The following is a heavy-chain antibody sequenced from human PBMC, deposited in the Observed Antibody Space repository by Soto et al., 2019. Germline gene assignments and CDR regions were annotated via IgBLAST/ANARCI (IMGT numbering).Heavy chain of an antibody. D-gene: IGHD6-19*01. J-gene: IGHJ5*02. Sequence: NRAETLSLTCTVSGGSISSYHWSWIRQPPGKGLEWIGYIYYSGSTNYNPSLKSRVTISVDTSKNQFSLKLSSVTAADTAVYYCARWYSSGWLNWFDPWGQGTLVTVSS. CDR3: ARWYSSGWLNWFDP. CDR2: IYYSGST. CDR1: GGSISSYH. V-gene: IGHV4-59*01.